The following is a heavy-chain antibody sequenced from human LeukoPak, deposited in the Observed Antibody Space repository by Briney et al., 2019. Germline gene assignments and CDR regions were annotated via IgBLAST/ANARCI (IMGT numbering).Heavy chain of an antibody. CDR2: INAGNGNT. CDR1: GYTFTSYA. V-gene: IGHV1-3*01. D-gene: IGHD2-8*01. CDR3: ARGPRIVLMVYATPFDY. J-gene: IGHJ4*02. Sequence: ASVTVSCTASGYTFTSYAMHWVRQAPGQRLEWMGWINAGNGNTKYSQKFQGRVTITRDTSASTAYMELSSLRSEDTAVYYCARGPRIVLMVYATPFDYWGQGTLVTVSS.